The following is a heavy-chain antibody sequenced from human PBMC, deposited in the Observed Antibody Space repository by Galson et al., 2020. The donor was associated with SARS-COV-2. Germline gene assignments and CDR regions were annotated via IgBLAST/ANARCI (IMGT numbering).Heavy chain of an antibody. Sequence: GGSLRLSCAASGFTFSSYAMHWVRQAPGKGLEWVAVISYDGSNKYYADSVKGRFTISRDNSKNTLYLQMNSLRAEDTAVYYCARGRGGYGSYFDYWGQGTLVTVSS. CDR2: ISYDGSNK. V-gene: IGHV3-30*01. CDR3: ARGRGGYGSYFDY. J-gene: IGHJ4*02. CDR1: GFTFSSYA. D-gene: IGHD5-12*01.